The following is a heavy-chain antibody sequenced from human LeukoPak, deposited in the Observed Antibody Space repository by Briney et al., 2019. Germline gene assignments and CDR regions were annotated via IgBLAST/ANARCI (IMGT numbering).Heavy chain of an antibody. V-gene: IGHV3-7*01. CDR2: IKHDGREK. CDR3: GYTNNFYH. CDR1: GLTFSGQW. Sequence: GESLRLSCVASGLTFSGQWLNWVRPAPGQGLEWVANIKHDGREKYYVDSVKGRFTISRDDGQNSLSLHMNTVRAEDTAVYYCGYTNNFYHWGQGALVVVSA. D-gene: IGHD3-16*02. J-gene: IGHJ4*02.